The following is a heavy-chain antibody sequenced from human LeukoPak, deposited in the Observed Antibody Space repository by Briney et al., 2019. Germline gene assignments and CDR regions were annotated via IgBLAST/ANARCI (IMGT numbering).Heavy chain of an antibody. CDR3: AADRQQGGSGSYWFDP. J-gene: IGHJ5*02. CDR2: IYHSGST. Sequence: SETLPLTCTVSRGSITTYYWSWIRQTTGKGLEWMGNIYHSGSTTYNPSLKSRVTISVDTSKNQFSLRLTSVTAADTAVYYCAADRQQGGSGSYWFDPWGQGTQVTVSS. V-gene: IGHV4-59*01. D-gene: IGHD3-10*01. CDR1: RGSITTYY.